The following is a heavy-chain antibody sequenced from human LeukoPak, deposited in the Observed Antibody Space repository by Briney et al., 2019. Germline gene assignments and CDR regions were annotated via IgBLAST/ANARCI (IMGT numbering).Heavy chain of an antibody. CDR2: ISFSGST. CDR3: ARDREYSSGWYTHYFDY. J-gene: IGHJ4*02. V-gene: IGHV4-61*01. D-gene: IGHD6-19*01. Sequence: SETLSLTCTVSGGSVSSGTYYWSWIRQPPGKALEWIGYISFSGSTNYNPSLKSRVTISVATSKNQFSLKLTSMTAADTAVYYCARDREYSSGWYTHYFDYWGQGTLVTVSS. CDR1: GGSVSSGTYY.